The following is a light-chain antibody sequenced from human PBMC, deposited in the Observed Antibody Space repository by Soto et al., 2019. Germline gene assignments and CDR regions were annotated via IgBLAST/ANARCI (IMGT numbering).Light chain of an antibody. Sequence: DIQMTQSPSTLSASVGDRVTITCRASQSISSWLAWYQQRPWRAPKLLVYDASNLQSGVPSRFSGDGSGTEFTLTISSLQPDDFATYYCQKYVTFWGGGAEITFGQGTRLEIK. CDR2: DAS. CDR3: QKYVTFWGGGAEIT. V-gene: IGKV1-5*01. CDR1: QSISSW. J-gene: IGKJ5*01.